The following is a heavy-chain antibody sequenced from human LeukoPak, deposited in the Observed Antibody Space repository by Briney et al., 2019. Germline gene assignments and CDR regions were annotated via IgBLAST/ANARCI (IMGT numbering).Heavy chain of an antibody. CDR2: ISGSGGSP. CDR1: GFTFSNAW. Sequence: QPGGSLRLSCAASGFTFSNAWMSWVRQAPGKGLEWVSAISGSGGSPYYADSVRGRFTISRDNSKNTLSLQMNSLRAEDTAVYFCAKAGKFGSVRLVYFDFWGQGTLVTVSS. V-gene: IGHV3-23*01. D-gene: IGHD3-10*01. CDR3: AKAGKFGSVRLVYFDF. J-gene: IGHJ4*02.